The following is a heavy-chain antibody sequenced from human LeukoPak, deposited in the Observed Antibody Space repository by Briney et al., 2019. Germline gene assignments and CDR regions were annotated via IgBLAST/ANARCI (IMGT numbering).Heavy chain of an antibody. D-gene: IGHD3-3*01. V-gene: IGHV3-74*01. CDR1: GFTFSSYW. Sequence: GGSLRLSCVASGFTFSSYWMHWVRQDPRKGLVWVSRINGDGRNINYADSVRGRFTISRDNAKDTLYLQMNTLRVEDTAVYYCVSRFADYWGQGTLVTVSS. CDR2: INGDGRNI. J-gene: IGHJ4*02. CDR3: VSRFADY.